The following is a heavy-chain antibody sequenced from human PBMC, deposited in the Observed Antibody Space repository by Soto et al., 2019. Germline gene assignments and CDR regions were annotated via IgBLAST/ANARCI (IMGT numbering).Heavy chain of an antibody. V-gene: IGHV3-21*04. D-gene: IGHD3-3*01. CDR3: AKDAGVSRGHFFDF. J-gene: IGHJ4*02. CDR2: ISSNSDFI. Sequence: GGSLRLSCAASGFSFSTYGMSWVRQAPGKGLEWVSSISSNSDFIYYADSLKGRFTISRDNAKNTLYLQMTSLRAEDTAIYYCAKDAGVSRGHFFDFWGQGALVTVSS. CDR1: GFSFSTYG.